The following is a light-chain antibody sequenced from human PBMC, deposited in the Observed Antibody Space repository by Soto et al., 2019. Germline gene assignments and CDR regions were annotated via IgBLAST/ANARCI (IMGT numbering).Light chain of an antibody. CDR3: QQYDSLPLT. CDR1: HYISNY. Sequence: DIQMTQSQPSLSVSVGDRVTITCQASHYISNYLHWFQQKPGKAPQLLIFDVSNLQTGVPSRFSGGGSGTDFALTISSLELEDIATYYCQQYDSLPLTYGKWTRLSI. J-gene: IGKJ5*01. V-gene: IGKV1-33*01. CDR2: DVS.